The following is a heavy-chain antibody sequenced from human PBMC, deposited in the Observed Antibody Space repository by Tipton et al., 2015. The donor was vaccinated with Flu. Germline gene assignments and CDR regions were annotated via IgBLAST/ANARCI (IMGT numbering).Heavy chain of an antibody. V-gene: IGHV4-61*02. Sequence: TLSLTCTVSGGSISSGSYYWSWIRQPAGKGLEWIGRIYTSGSTNYNPSLKSRVTISVDTPKNQFSLKLSSVTAAATAVYYCARVRSYYDRSGYYYAFDYWGQGTLFTVSS. CDR2: IYTSGST. D-gene: IGHD3-22*01. CDR3: ARVRSYYDRSGYYYAFDY. J-gene: IGHJ4*02. CDR1: GGSISSGSYY.